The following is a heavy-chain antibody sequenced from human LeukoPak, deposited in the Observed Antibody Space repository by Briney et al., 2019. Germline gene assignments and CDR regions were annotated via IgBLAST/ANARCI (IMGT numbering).Heavy chain of an antibody. CDR2: ISSSSSTI. CDR3: ARTHCEGDCFSAIRY. J-gene: IGHJ4*02. V-gene: IGHV3-48*01. CDR1: GFTFSSYS. D-gene: IGHD2-21*02. Sequence: GGSLRLSCAASGFTFSSYSMNWVRQAPGKELEWVSYISSSSSTIYYADSVKGRFTISRDNAKNSLYLQMNSLSAEDTAVYYCARTHCEGDCFSAIRYWGQRTPVTVSS.